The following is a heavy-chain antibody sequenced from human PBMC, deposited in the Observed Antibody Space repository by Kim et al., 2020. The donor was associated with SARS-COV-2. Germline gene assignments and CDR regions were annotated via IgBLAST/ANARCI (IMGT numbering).Heavy chain of an antibody. CDR3: ATAQDGTTFGY. V-gene: IGHV3-21*01. Sequence: IVYADSVKGRFTIYRDNARNYLYLKMNSLEVEDAAVYYCATAQDGTTFGYWGQGTLVTVSS. CDR2: I. D-gene: IGHD1-7*01. J-gene: IGHJ4*02.